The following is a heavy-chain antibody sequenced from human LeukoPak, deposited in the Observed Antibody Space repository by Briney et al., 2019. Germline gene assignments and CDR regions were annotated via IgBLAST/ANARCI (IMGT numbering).Heavy chain of an antibody. CDR1: GGSISSNTYH. CDR3: ARFRGSGWYYFDS. J-gene: IGHJ4*02. D-gene: IGHD6-19*01. CDR2: MYYTGAT. Sequence: SETLSLTCTASGGSISSNTYHWSWIRQPPGKGLEWIGYMYYTGATSHNPSLKSRVTISLDTSKNQFSLKLHSVTAADTAVYYCARFRGSGWYYFDSWGQGTLVTVSS. V-gene: IGHV4-61*01.